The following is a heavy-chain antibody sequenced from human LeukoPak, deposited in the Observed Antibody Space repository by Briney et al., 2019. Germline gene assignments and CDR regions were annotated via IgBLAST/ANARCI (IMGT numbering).Heavy chain of an antibody. Sequence: GASVKVSCKASGFTFTGYYMHWVRQAPGQGLEWMGWINPNTGGTNYAQKFHGRVTMTRDTSISTAYMELSRLTSDDTAVYYCARDQFLWFGAPGVADVWGKGTTVTVSS. CDR3: ARDQFLWFGAPGVADV. CDR2: INPNTGGT. D-gene: IGHD3-10*01. J-gene: IGHJ6*04. V-gene: IGHV1-2*02. CDR1: GFTFTGYY.